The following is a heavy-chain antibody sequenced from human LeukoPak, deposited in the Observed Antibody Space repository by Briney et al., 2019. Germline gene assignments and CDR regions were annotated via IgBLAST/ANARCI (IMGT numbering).Heavy chain of an antibody. Sequence: GASVKVSCTASGYTFSSYDINWVRRAAGQGLEWMGWMNPKTGNTGYAQKFQGRLSFTRNTSINTAYMELSSLRSEDTAVYYCARGPRVFGVVLSSHWFFDVWGRGTLVTVSS. CDR3: ARGPRVFGVVLSSHWFFDV. CDR1: GYTFSSYD. J-gene: IGHJ2*01. V-gene: IGHV1-8*01. D-gene: IGHD3-3*01. CDR2: MNPKTGNT.